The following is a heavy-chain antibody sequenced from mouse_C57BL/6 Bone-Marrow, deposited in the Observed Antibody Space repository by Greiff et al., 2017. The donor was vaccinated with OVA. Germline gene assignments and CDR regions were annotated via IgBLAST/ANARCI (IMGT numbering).Heavy chain of an antibody. Sequence: QVQLQQPGTELVKPGASVKLSCKASGYTFTSYWMHWVKQRPGQGLEWIGNINPSNGGTNYNEKFKSKATLTVAKSSSTAYMQLSSLTSEDSAVYYCARRGVFITTVVGTYYFDYWGQGTTLTVSS. D-gene: IGHD1-1*01. J-gene: IGHJ2*01. V-gene: IGHV1-53*01. CDR3: ARRGVFITTVVGTYYFDY. CDR2: INPSNGGT. CDR1: GYTFTSYW.